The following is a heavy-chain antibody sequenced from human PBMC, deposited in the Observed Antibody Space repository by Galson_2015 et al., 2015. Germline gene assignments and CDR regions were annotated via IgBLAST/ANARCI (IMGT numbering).Heavy chain of an antibody. Sequence: SVKVSCKASGGTFSSYTISWVRQAPGQGLEWMGRIIPILGTANYAQKFQGRVTITADKSTSTAYMELSSLRSEDTAVYYCAIKSSLSGGSRNAFDIWGQGTMVTVSS. CDR2: IIPILGTA. CDR3: AIKSSLSGGSRNAFDI. V-gene: IGHV1-69*08. J-gene: IGHJ3*02. D-gene: IGHD2-15*01. CDR1: GGTFSSYT.